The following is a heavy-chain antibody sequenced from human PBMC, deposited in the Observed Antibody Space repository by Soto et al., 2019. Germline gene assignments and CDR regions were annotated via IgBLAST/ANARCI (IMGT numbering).Heavy chain of an antibody. CDR1: GVPFSSYW. V-gene: IGHV3-30*18. CDR2: ISYDGSNK. J-gene: IGHJ6*02. CDR3: AKDPRADYYYGMDV. Sequence: GGSLRLSCAASGVPFSSYWMHWVRQAPGKGLEWVAVISYDGSNKYYADSVKGRFTISRDNSKNTLYLQMNSLRAEDTAVYYCAKDPRADYYYGMDVWGQGTTVTVSS.